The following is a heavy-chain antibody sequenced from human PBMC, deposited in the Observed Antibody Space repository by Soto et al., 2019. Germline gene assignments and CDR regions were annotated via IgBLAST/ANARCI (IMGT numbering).Heavy chain of an antibody. D-gene: IGHD2-2*01. CDR3: ARAPGYCSSTSCSHYYYYYGMDV. CDR2: INHSGST. Sequence: SETLSLTCAVYGGSFSGYYWSWIRQPPGKGLEWIGEINHSGSTNYNPSLKSRVTISVDTSKNQFSLKLSSVTAADTAVYYCARAPGYCSSTSCSHYYYYYGMDVWGQGTTVT. J-gene: IGHJ6*02. CDR1: GGSFSGYY. V-gene: IGHV4-34*01.